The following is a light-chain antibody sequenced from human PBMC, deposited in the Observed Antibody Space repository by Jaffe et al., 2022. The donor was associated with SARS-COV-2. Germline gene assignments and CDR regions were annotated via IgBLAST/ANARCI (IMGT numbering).Light chain of an antibody. Sequence: DTVMTQTPLSSLVTLGQPASISCKSSQSVVHSDGNTYVNWLQQRPGQPPRLLIYEISKRFSGVPDRFSGSGAGTDFTLKISRVEAEDVGFYYCMQATHLHRTFGQGTKVEIK. CDR2: EIS. CDR1: QSVVHSDGNTY. J-gene: IGKJ1*01. V-gene: IGKV2-24*01. CDR3: MQATHLHRT.